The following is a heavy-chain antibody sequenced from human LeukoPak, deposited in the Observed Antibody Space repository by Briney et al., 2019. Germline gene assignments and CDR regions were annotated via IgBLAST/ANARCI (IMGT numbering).Heavy chain of an antibody. CDR2: IFDRGSRT. D-gene: IGHD3-10*01. V-gene: IGHV3-23*01. CDR3: AKGSGGSGDYFVDY. J-gene: IGHJ4*02. CDR1: GFTFSSYV. Sequence: GGSLRLSCAASGFTFSSYVMGWVPQSSGMALEWVARIFDRGSRTFYADSVKGRFTISRDNSKDTVYLQMNSLRAEDTAMYYCAKGSGGSGDYFVDYWGQGPLVTVSS.